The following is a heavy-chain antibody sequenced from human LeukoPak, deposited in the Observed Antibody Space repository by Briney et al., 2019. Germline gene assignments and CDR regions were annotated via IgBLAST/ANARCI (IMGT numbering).Heavy chain of an antibody. J-gene: IGHJ1*01. V-gene: IGHV5-51*01. D-gene: IGHD6-19*01. CDR2: IYPGDSDT. CDR3: ARAVAGAPEYFQH. CDR1: GYRFNYW. Sequence: GESLKISCKGSGYRFNYWIGWVRQMPGKGLEWMGVIYPGDSDTRYSPSFQGQVTISADKSISTAYLQWRSLKASDTAMYYCARAVAGAPEYFQHWGQGTLVTVSS.